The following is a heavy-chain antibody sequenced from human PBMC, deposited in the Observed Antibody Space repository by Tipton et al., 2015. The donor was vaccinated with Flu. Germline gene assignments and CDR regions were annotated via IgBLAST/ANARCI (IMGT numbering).Heavy chain of an antibody. Sequence: QLVQSGGGVVQPGRSLRLSCAASGFPFSTYTMSWVRQAPGQGLEWVSSLTSSSSSIYYADSVKGRFTISRDNAKNSLYLQMNSLRAEDTAVYYCATYFLGYWGQGALVTVSS. CDR2: LTSSSSSI. J-gene: IGHJ4*02. CDR1: GFPFSTYT. CDR3: ATYFLGY. V-gene: IGHV3-21*01. D-gene: IGHD2/OR15-2a*01.